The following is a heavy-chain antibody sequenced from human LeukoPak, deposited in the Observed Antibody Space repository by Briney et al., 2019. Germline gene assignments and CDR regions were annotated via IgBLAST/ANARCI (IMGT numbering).Heavy chain of an antibody. Sequence: GASVKVSCKASGYTFTCYYMHWVRLAPGQGLEWMGWINPNSGGTNYAQKFQGRVTVTTDKSISTAYMELSRPRSDDTAVYYCARSGGYSLDDAFDIWGQGTMVTVSS. J-gene: IGHJ3*02. CDR3: ARSGGYSLDDAFDI. CDR2: INPNSGGT. V-gene: IGHV1-2*02. CDR1: GYTFTCYY. D-gene: IGHD3-22*01.